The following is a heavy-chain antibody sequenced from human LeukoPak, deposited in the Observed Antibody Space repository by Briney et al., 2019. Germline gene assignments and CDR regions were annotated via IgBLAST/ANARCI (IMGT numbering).Heavy chain of an antibody. V-gene: IGHV4-39*01. CDR3: ARRIANRNWFDP. J-gene: IGHJ5*02. CDR1: GGSISSSDYY. D-gene: IGHD1/OR15-1a*01. CDR2: IFYSGAA. Sequence: SETLSLTCTVSGGSISSSDYYWGWVRQPPGKGLEWIGSIFYSGAAHCNPSLKSRVTISVDTSNNQFSLMLSSVTAADTAVYYCARRIANRNWFDPWGQGTLVSVSS.